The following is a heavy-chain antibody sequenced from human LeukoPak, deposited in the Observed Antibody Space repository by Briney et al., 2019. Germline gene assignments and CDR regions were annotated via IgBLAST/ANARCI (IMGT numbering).Heavy chain of an antibody. V-gene: IGHV3-11*04. CDR3: ARDLGPHRSSPNSGAFDI. CDR1: GFTLSDYY. D-gene: IGHD3-10*01. J-gene: IGHJ3*02. Sequence: GGSLRLSCAASGFTLSDYYMTWIRQAPGKGLEWVSYISPAGTTYYADSVKGRFTISRDNAKTSLYLQMSNLRADDTAVYYCARDLGPHRSSPNSGAFDIWAKGQWSPSLQ. CDR2: ISPAGTT.